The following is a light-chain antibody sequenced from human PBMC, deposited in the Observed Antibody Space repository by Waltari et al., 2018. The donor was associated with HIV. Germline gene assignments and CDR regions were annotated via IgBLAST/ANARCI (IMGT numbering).Light chain of an antibody. CDR1: TTHPAANS. CDR3: AVLDDTLGGGV. CDR2: RDN. V-gene: IGLV1-47*01. J-gene: IGLJ2*01. Sequence: QSVLTHPPSASGTPGQWGTLACSAGTTHPAANSLLSFQQFPGTAPKLLIYRDNLRHSGVPARFSGSKSGTSASLTISGLRSDDEAHYFCAVLDDTLGGGVFGGGTKLTVL.